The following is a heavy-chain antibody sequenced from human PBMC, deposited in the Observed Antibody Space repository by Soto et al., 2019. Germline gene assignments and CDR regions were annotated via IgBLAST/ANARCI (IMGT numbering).Heavy chain of an antibody. CDR2: ITSNGDST. J-gene: IGHJ5*01. CDR1: GFRFSSYA. D-gene: IGHD3-22*01. V-gene: IGHV3-23*01. CDR3: TNGPLITGDS. Sequence: EVQLLESGGGLVQPGGSLRLSCAASGFRFSSYAMSWVRQAPGKGLEWVSSITSNGDSTFFADSVKGRFTISRDNSKRILYLQLNSLRAADTAVYYCTNGPLITGDSWGQGTLVTVSS.